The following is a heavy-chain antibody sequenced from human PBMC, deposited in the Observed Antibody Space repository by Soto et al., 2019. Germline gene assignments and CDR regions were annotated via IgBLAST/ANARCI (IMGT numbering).Heavy chain of an antibody. Sequence: GGSLRLSCAASGFTFSSYGMHWVRQAPGKGLEWVAVIWYDGSNKYYADSVKGRFTISRDNSKNTLYLQMNSLRAEDTAVYYCARSIAVAASYLRYYYGMDVWGQGTTVTVSS. J-gene: IGHJ6*02. CDR2: IWYDGSNK. CDR1: GFTFSSYG. CDR3: ARSIAVAASYLRYYYGMDV. V-gene: IGHV3-33*01. D-gene: IGHD6-19*01.